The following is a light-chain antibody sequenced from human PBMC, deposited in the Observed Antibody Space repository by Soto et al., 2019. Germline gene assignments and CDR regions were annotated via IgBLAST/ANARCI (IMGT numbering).Light chain of an antibody. CDR1: QIVSSSY. J-gene: IGKJ3*01. Sequence: ALTRSPVTLSLSPGARATLSCRAGQIVSSSYLAWYTQKPGQAPRILIFGASSRATGVPARFSGIGYGTEFTLTINRLKSEEGTVDFGQQYDNLTLTLAPVTKVDIK. CDR2: GAS. V-gene: IGKV3-20*01. CDR3: QQYDNLTLT.